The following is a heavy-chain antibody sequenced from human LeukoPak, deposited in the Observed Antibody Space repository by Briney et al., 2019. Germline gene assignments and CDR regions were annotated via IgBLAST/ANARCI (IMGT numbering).Heavy chain of an antibody. V-gene: IGHV1-46*04. D-gene: IGHD1-1*01. CDR2: IDPSGGSA. Sequence: GASVKVSCKASGYTFTSHYMHWVRQAPGQGPEWMGRIDPSGGSASYAQKLQGRVTMTRDTSTSTIYMELSSLRSEDTVVYYCARVGRRPYDAFDMWGQGTMVTVSS. CDR3: ARVGRRPYDAFDM. J-gene: IGHJ3*02. CDR1: GYTFTSHY.